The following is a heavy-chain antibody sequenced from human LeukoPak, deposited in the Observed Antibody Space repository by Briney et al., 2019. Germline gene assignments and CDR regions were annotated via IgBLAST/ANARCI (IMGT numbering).Heavy chain of an antibody. CDR1: GFTFSSYL. J-gene: IGHJ4*02. CDR3: AREGNDFWSGYYLPAR. Sequence: GGSLRLSCAASGFTFSSYLMSWVRQAPGKGLEWVANIKQDGSEKYYVDSVKGRFTISRDNAKNSLYLQMNSLRAEDTAVYYCAREGNDFWSGYYLPARWGQGTLVTVSS. CDR2: IKQDGSEK. V-gene: IGHV3-7*01. D-gene: IGHD3-3*01.